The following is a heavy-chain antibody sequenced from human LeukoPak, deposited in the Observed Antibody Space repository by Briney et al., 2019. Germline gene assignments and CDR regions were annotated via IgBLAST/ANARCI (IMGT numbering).Heavy chain of an antibody. CDR1: GGSISSSSYY. J-gene: IGHJ4*02. D-gene: IGHD3-3*01. Sequence: PSETLSLTCTVSGGSISSSSYYWGWIRQPPGKGLEWIGSIYYSGSTYYKPSLKSRVTISVDTSKNQFSLKLSSVTAADTAVYYCARDPSGYYTSFDYWGQGTLVTVSS. V-gene: IGHV4-39*07. CDR3: ARDPSGYYTSFDY. CDR2: IYYSGST.